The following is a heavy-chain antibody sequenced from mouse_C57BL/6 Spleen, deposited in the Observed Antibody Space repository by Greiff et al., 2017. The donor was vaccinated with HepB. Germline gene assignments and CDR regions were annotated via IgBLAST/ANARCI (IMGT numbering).Heavy chain of an antibody. V-gene: IGHV1-55*01. CDR2: IYPGSGST. CDR3: ERKGKEGTLDY. Sequence: QVQLQQPGAELVKPGASVKMSCKASGYTFTSYWITWVKQRPGPGLEWIGDIYPGSGSTNYNEKFKSKATLTVATSSSTAYMQLSSLTSEDSAVYKCERKGKEGTLDYWGQGTSLTVSS. CDR1: GYTFTSYW. D-gene: IGHD2-14*01. J-gene: IGHJ4*01.